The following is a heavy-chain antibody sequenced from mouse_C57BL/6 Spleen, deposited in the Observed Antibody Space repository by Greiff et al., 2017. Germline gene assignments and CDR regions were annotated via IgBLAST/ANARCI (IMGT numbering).Heavy chain of an antibody. CDR1: GYSITSGYY. CDR2: ISYDGSN. Sequence: ESGPGLVKPSQSLSLTCSVTGYSITSGYYWNWIRQFPGNKLEWMGYISYDGSNYYNPSLKNRISITRDTSKNQFFLKWNSVTTEDTATYYCARDGELGPHYYAMDYWGQGTSVTVSS. J-gene: IGHJ4*01. D-gene: IGHD4-1*01. V-gene: IGHV3-6*01. CDR3: ARDGELGPHYYAMDY.